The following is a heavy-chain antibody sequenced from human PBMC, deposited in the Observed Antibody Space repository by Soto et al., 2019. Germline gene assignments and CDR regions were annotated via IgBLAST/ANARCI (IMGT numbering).Heavy chain of an antibody. CDR1: GGTFSDYA. CDR3: ARGRGMGFSSSWNIYWYYNMDV. CDR2: IIPMFRTT. Sequence: QVQLVQSGAEVKKPGSSVKVSCRAAGGTFSDYALSWVRQAPGQAPEWMGGIIPMFRTTNYTQRFQGRVTITADDSATPAHMELGSMRSDDTAVYYCARGRGMGFSSSWNIYWYYNMDVWGQGTTVNVSS. J-gene: IGHJ6*02. V-gene: IGHV1-69*01. D-gene: IGHD6-13*01.